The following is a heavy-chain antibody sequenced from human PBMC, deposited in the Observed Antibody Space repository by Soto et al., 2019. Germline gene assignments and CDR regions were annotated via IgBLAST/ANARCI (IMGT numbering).Heavy chain of an antibody. J-gene: IGHJ4*02. D-gene: IGHD2-2*01. CDR1: GFTFSSYA. V-gene: IGHV3-23*01. CDR2: ITGSGGAT. Sequence: EVQLLESGGGLVQPGGSLRLSCAASGFTFSSYAMSWVRQAPGKGLEWVSAITGSGGATSYADSVRGRFTISRDNSQNTLSVQLNSMRAEDTAVYYCAKVLGYCNSRVICSYFDYWGLGTLVTVSS. CDR3: AKVLGYCNSRVICSYFDY.